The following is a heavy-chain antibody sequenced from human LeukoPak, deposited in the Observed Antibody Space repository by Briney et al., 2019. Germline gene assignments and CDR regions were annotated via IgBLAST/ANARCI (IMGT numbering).Heavy chain of an antibody. CDR1: GGSISSSNW. D-gene: IGHD6-13*01. CDR3: ARAYSSSWYGGYYFDY. J-gene: IGHJ4*02. CDR2: IYHSGST. Sequence: SETLSLTCAVSGGSISSSNWWSWVRQPPGKGLEWIGEIYHSGSTNYNPSLKSRVTISVDKSKKQFSLKLSSVTAADTAVYYCARAYSSSWYGGYYFDYWGQGTLVTVSS. V-gene: IGHV4-4*02.